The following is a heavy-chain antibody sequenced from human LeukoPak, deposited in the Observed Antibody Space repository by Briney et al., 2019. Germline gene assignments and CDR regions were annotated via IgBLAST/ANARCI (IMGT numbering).Heavy chain of an antibody. Sequence: XSWVRPXPGQGLEWMGRIIPILGIANYAQKFQGRVTITADKSTSTAYMELSSLRSEDTAVYYCARDLKGYDSSGYAHSYWGQGTLVTVSS. V-gene: IGHV1-69*04. D-gene: IGHD3-22*01. J-gene: IGHJ4*02. CDR2: IIPILGIA. CDR3: ARDLKGYDSSGYAHSY.